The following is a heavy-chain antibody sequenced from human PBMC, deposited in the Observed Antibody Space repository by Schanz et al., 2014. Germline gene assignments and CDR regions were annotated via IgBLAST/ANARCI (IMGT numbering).Heavy chain of an antibody. CDR3: ARPSDSSWYMDV. Sequence: EVQLVESGGGLVKPGESLRLSCAASGFIFSAYTMNWVRQAPGKGLEWVANIKQDGSEKYYVDSVKGRFTISRDNAKNSLYLQMNSLRAEDTAVYYCARPSDSSWYMDVWGQGALVTVSS. D-gene: IGHD1-1*01. CDR1: GFIFSAYT. V-gene: IGHV3-7*01. J-gene: IGHJ4*02. CDR2: IKQDGSEK.